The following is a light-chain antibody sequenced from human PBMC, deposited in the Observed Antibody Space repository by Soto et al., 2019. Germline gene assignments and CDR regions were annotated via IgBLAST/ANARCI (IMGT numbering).Light chain of an antibody. CDR2: GAS. Sequence: FVLTRSPGTLSLSPGERATLSCRASQSVTSTSLAWYQQKPGQAPRLLMYGASSRATGTPDRISGGGSGTDFTLTISRLEPEDFAVYYCQHYVTSSITFGQGTRLEIK. V-gene: IGKV3-20*01. J-gene: IGKJ5*01. CDR3: QHYVTSSIT. CDR1: QSVTSTS.